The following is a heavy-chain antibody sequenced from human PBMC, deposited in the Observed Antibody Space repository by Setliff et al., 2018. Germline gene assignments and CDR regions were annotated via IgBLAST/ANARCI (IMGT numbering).Heavy chain of an antibody. CDR2: IYSSGST. Sequence: ETLSLTCTVSGGSISSYYWSWIRQPPGKGLEWIGYIYSSGSTNYNPSLKSRVTISVDTSKNQLSLKLSSVTAADTAVYYCARDQGYCGSASCYAQLWFDPWGQGTLVTVSS. J-gene: IGHJ5*02. CDR3: ARDQGYCGSASCYAQLWFDP. D-gene: IGHD2-2*01. CDR1: GGSISSYY. V-gene: IGHV4-4*08.